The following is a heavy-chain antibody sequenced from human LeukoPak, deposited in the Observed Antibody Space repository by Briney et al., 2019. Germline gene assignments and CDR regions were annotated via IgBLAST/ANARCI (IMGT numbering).Heavy chain of an antibody. CDR2: INPNSGGT. V-gene: IGHV1-2*02. J-gene: IGHJ4*02. Sequence: ASVKVSCKASGYTFTSYYMHWVRQAPGQGLEWKGWINPNSGGTNYAQKFQGRVTMTRDTSISTAYMELSRLRSDDTAVYYCASRCSGGSCYEFDYWGQGTLVTVSS. CDR1: GYTFTSYY. CDR3: ASRCSGGSCYEFDY. D-gene: IGHD2-15*01.